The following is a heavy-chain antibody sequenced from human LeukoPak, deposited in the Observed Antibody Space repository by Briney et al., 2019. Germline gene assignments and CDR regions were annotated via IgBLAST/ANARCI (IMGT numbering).Heavy chain of an antibody. CDR2: ISAYNGNT. Sequence: ASVKVSCKASGYTFTSYGISWVRQAPGQGLEWMGWISAYNGNTNYAQKLQGRVTMTTDTSTSTAYMELRSLRSDDTAVYYCARDTLWFGEECIDYWGQGTLVTASS. J-gene: IGHJ4*02. CDR1: GYTFTSYG. D-gene: IGHD3-10*01. V-gene: IGHV1-18*01. CDR3: ARDTLWFGEECIDY.